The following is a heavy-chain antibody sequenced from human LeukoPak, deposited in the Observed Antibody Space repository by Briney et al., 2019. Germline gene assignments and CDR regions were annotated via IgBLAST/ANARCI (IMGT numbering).Heavy chain of an antibody. V-gene: IGHV3-53*01. CDR3: ARVRRQVGSRWFDS. D-gene: IGHD1-26*01. CDR1: GFPFTNNY. Sequence: GGSLRLSCVASGFPFTNNYMSWVRQAPGRGLEWVSVINVGGSASYAESVKGRFTISRDNSNSTLYLQMNSLRVEDTALYYCARVRRQVGSRWFDSWGQGTLVTVSS. CDR2: INVGGSA. J-gene: IGHJ5*01.